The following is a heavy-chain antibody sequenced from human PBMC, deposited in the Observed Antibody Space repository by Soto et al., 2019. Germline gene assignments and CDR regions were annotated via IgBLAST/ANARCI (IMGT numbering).Heavy chain of an antibody. Sequence: DVQLVESGGGLVKPGGSLRLSCTVSGFTFSNYTMDWVRQAPEKGLEWVSSISSGSNYIYYADSVKGRFTISRDNAKNSLSLQMNSLRAEDTAVFYCARGIYCTLDICYTGYYYMDVWGKGTTVTVSS. CDR1: GFTFSNYT. CDR2: ISSGSNYI. J-gene: IGHJ6*03. V-gene: IGHV3-21*01. D-gene: IGHD2-2*02. CDR3: ARGIYCTLDICYTGYYYMDV.